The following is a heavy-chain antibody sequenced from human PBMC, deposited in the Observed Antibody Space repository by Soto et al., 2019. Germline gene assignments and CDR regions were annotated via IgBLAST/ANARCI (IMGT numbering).Heavy chain of an antibody. CDR2: IKSKTDGGTT. CDR1: GFTFSNAW. V-gene: IGHV3-15*01. J-gene: IGHJ5*02. CDR3: TTYQRMVYYNWFDP. Sequence: GSLRLSCAASGFTFSNAWMSWVRQAPGKGLEWVGRIKSKTDGGTTDYAAPVKGRFTISRDDSKNTLYLQMNSLKTEDTAVYYCTTYQRMVYYNWFDPWGQGTLVTVSS. D-gene: IGHD2-8*01.